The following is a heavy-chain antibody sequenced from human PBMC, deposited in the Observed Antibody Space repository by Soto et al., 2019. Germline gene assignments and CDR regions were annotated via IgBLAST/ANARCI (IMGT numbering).Heavy chain of an antibody. CDR3: AKLWFGELLSHY. Sequence: GWSLRLSCEASGVTCSSYGMHWVRQAPGKGLEWVAVISYDGSNKYYADSVKGRFTISRDNSKNTLYLQMNSLRAEDTAVYYCAKLWFGELLSHYWGQGTLVTGSS. V-gene: IGHV3-30*18. D-gene: IGHD3-10*01. CDR2: ISYDGSNK. J-gene: IGHJ4*02. CDR1: GVTCSSYG.